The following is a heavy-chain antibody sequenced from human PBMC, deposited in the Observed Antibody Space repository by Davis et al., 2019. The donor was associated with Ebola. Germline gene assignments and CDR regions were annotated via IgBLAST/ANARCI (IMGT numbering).Heavy chain of an antibody. D-gene: IGHD6-13*01. CDR3: ARQIIAAAYFDY. CDR2: IYYSGST. Sequence: PSETLSLTCTVSGGSISSSSYYWGWIRQPPGKGLEWIGSIYYSGSTYYNPSLKSRVTISVDTSKNQFSLKLSSVTAADTAVYYCARQIIAAAYFDYWGQGTLVTVSS. CDR1: GGSISSSSYY. J-gene: IGHJ4*02. V-gene: IGHV4-39*01.